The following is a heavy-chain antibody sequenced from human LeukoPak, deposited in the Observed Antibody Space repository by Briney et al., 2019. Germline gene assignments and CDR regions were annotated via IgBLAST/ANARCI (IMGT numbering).Heavy chain of an antibody. Sequence: GASVKVSCKASGGTFSSYAISWVRQAPGQGLEWMGGIIPIFGTANCAQKFQGRVTITADESTSTAYMELSSLRSEDTAVYYCAGRCSGGSCYSVWFDPWGQGTLVTVSS. D-gene: IGHD2-15*01. CDR3: AGRCSGGSCYSVWFDP. J-gene: IGHJ5*02. CDR2: IIPIFGTA. CDR1: GGTFSSYA. V-gene: IGHV1-69*13.